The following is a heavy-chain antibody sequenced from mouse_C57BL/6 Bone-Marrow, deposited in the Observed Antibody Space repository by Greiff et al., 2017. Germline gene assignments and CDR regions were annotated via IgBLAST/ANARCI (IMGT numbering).Heavy chain of an antibody. D-gene: IGHD1-1*01. Sequence: VQLKESGAELVKPGASVKLSCTASGFNIKDYYMHWVKQRTEQGLEWIGRIDPEDGETKYAPKFQGKATITADTSSNTAYLQLSSLTAEDTAVYYCALYGSSPAWFAYWGQGTLVTVSA. J-gene: IGHJ3*01. CDR3: ALYGSSPAWFAY. CDR2: IDPEDGET. CDR1: GFNIKDYY. V-gene: IGHV14-2*01.